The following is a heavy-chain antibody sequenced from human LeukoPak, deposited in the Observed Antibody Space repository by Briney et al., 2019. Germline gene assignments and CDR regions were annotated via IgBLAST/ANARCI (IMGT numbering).Heavy chain of an antibody. J-gene: IGHJ4*02. Sequence: SETLSLTCAVYGGSFSGYYWSWIRQPPGKGLEWIGEINHSGSTNYNPSLKSRVTISVDTSKNQSSLKLSSVTAADTAVYYCARVTGAFDYWGQGTLVTVSS. CDR1: GGSFSGYY. D-gene: IGHD3-9*01. V-gene: IGHV4-34*01. CDR3: ARVTGAFDY. CDR2: INHSGST.